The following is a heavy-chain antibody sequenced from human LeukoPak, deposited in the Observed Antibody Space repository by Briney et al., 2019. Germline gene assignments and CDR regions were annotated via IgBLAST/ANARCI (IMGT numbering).Heavy chain of an antibody. Sequence: PGGSLRLSCAASGFTFGSYAMSWVRQAPGKGLEWVSAISGSGGSTYYADSVKGRFTISRDNSKNTLYLQMNSLRAEDTAVYYCAKEENYGSGSYYNDYFDYWGQGTLVTVSS. J-gene: IGHJ4*02. D-gene: IGHD3-10*01. V-gene: IGHV3-23*01. CDR1: GFTFGSYA. CDR2: ISGSGGST. CDR3: AKEENYGSGSYYNDYFDY.